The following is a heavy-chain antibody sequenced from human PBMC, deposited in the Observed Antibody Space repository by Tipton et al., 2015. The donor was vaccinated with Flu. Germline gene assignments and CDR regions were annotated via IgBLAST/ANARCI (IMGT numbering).Heavy chain of an antibody. Sequence: TLSLTCTVSGYSISSSYYWGWIRQPPGKGLEWIGSIYYSGSTYYNPSLKSRVTISVDTSKNQFSLKLSSVTAADTAVYYCAREYSSGWGTLHGMDVWGQGTTVTVSS. J-gene: IGHJ6*02. V-gene: IGHV4-38-2*02. D-gene: IGHD6-19*01. CDR1: GYSISSSYY. CDR2: IYYSGST. CDR3: AREYSSGWGTLHGMDV.